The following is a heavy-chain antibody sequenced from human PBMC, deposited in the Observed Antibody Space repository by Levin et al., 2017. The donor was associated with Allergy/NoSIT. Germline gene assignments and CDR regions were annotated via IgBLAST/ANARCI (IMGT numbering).Heavy chain of an antibody. CDR2: IKQDGSEK. V-gene: IGHV3-7*01. CDR3: ARDRRSMVRGVIRGDYFDY. CDR1: GFTFSSYW. J-gene: IGHJ4*02. Sequence: LSLTCAASGFTFSSYWMSWVRQAPGKGLEWVANIKQDGSEKYYVDSVKGRFTISRDNAKNSLYLQMNSLRAEDTAVYYCARDRRSMVRGVIRGDYFDYWGQGTLVTVSS. D-gene: IGHD3-10*01.